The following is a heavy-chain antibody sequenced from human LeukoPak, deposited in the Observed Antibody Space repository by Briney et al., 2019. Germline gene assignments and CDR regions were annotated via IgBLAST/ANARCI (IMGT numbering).Heavy chain of an antibody. V-gene: IGHV3-11*04. CDR2: LRSSGSTI. CDR1: AFTFSDNY. D-gene: IGHD3-10*01. CDR3: AGTYYYGSGIYDF. J-gene: IGHJ4*02. Sequence: PGGSLRLSCAASAFTFSDNYMSWHGPAPGKGLEWVSYLRSSGSTIYYADPGKGRFTITTDNAKNSLYLQMNSLRAEDTAVYYCAGTYYYGSGIYDFWGQGTLVTVSS.